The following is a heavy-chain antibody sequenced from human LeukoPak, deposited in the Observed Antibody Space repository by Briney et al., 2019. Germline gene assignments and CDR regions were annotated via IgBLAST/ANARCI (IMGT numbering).Heavy chain of an antibody. D-gene: IGHD5-18*01. CDR3: AGIPLSTTMVDY. V-gene: IGHV3-48*01. CDR2: ISSGSSTI. J-gene: IGHJ4*02. Sequence: GGPLTLPCAASGFTFSSYSLTWVRQPPGKGLEWVPYISSGSSTIHYADSVKGRFTISRDNAKSSLFLQMNSLRGEDTAGYYWAGIPLSTTMVDYWGQGALVSVSS. CDR1: GFTFSSYS.